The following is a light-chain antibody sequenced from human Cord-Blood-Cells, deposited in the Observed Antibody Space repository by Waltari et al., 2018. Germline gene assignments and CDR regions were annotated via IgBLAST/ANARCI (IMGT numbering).Light chain of an antibody. Sequence: QSALTQPASVSGSPGQSITISCTGTSSAVGGYNYVSWYQQHPGKAPKLMIYDVINRPSGVSNRFSGSKSGNTASLTISGLQAEDEADYYCSSYTSSSVVFGGGTKLTVL. CDR1: SSAVGGYNY. V-gene: IGLV2-14*01. CDR2: DVI. J-gene: IGLJ2*01. CDR3: SSYTSSSVV.